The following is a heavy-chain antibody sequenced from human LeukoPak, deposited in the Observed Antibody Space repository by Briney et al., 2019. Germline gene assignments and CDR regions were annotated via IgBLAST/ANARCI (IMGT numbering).Heavy chain of an antibody. Sequence: GGSLRLSCAASGFTFSNYWMSWVRQAPGKGLEFISYISSSGSIIYYADSVKGRFTISRDNAKNSLYLQMNSLRAEDTAVYYCARFPYGSGSYYEYWGQGTLVTVSS. CDR3: ARFPYGSGSYYEY. CDR2: ISSSGSII. V-gene: IGHV3-48*04. J-gene: IGHJ4*02. D-gene: IGHD3-10*01. CDR1: GFTFSNYW.